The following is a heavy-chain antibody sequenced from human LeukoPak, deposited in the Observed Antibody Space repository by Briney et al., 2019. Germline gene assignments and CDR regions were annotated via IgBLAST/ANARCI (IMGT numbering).Heavy chain of an antibody. Sequence: SQTLSLTCTVSGGSISSGGYSWSWIRQPPGKGLEWIGYIYRSGGTYYNPSLKSRVTISVDSSKNQFSLNLSSVTAADTAVYYCARTIAADGTYWFDPWGQGTLVTVSS. D-gene: IGHD6-13*01. CDR2: IYRSGGT. CDR3: ARTIAADGTYWFDP. V-gene: IGHV4-30-2*01. CDR1: GGSISSGGYS. J-gene: IGHJ5*02.